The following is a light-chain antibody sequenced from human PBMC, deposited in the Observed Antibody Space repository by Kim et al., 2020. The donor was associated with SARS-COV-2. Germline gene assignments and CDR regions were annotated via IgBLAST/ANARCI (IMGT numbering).Light chain of an antibody. CDR3: QQRSNWPPT. CDR1: QSVSSY. V-gene: IGKV3-11*01. CDR2: DAS. Sequence: LPPGERATLSCRASQSVSSYLAWYQQKPGQAPRLLIYDASNRATGIPARFSGSGSGTDFTLTISSLEPEDFAVYYCQQRSNWPPTFGQGTKVDIK. J-gene: IGKJ1*01.